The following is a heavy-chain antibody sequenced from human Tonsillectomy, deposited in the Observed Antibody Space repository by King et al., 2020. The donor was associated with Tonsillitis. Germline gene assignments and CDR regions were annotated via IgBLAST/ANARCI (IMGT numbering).Heavy chain of an antibody. CDR2: IIGTGGST. D-gene: IGHD1-7*01. J-gene: IGHJ6*02. CDR3: AKIIRELRVDYYGMDV. CDR1: GFTFSSYA. V-gene: IGHV3-23*04. Sequence: VQLVEYGGGLVQPGGSLRLSCAASGFTFSSYAMSWVRQVPGKGLEWVSTIIGTGGSTYYADSVKGRFIISRDNSKNTLFLQMNSLRAEDTAVYYCAKIIRELRVDYYGMDVRGQGTTVTVSS.